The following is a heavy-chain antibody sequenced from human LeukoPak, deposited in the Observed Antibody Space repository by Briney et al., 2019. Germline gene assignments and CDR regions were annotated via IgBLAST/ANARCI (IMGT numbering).Heavy chain of an antibody. CDR2: INSDGSST. CDR3: ARQEIHYDFWSGFTTPAYGMDV. D-gene: IGHD3-3*01. CDR1: GFTFSSYW. V-gene: IGHV3-74*01. Sequence: GGSLRLSCAASGFTFSSYWMHWVRQAPGKGLVWVSRINSDGSSTSYADSVKGRFTISRDNAKSTLYLQMNSLRAEDTAVYYCARQEIHYDFWSGFTTPAYGMDVWGQGTTATVSS. J-gene: IGHJ6*02.